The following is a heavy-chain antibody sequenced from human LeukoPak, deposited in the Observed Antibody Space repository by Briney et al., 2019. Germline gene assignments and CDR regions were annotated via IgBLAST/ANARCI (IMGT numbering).Heavy chain of an antibody. J-gene: IGHJ4*02. Sequence: GGSLRLSCAASGFTFSSYAMSWVRQAPGKGLEWVSAISGSGGSTYYADSVKGRFTISRDNSKNTLYLQMNGLRAEDTAVYYCAKDNYNWNEHTFDYWGQGTLVTVSS. CDR3: AKDNYNWNEHTFDY. CDR1: GFTFSSYA. CDR2: ISGSGGST. D-gene: IGHD1-20*01. V-gene: IGHV3-23*01.